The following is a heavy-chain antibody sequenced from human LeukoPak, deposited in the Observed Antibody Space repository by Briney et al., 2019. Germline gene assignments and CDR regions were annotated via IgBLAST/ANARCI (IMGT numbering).Heavy chain of an antibody. CDR3: ARGPSVVYLDY. CDR2: IYYSGST. CDR1: GGSISGYY. J-gene: IGHJ4*02. V-gene: IGHV4-59*08. D-gene: IGHD4-23*01. Sequence: SETLSLTCTVSGGSISGYYWSWIRQPPGKGLEWIGYIYYSGSTTYNPSLKSRVTMSVDTSKNQLSLRVSSVTAADTAVYYCARGPSVVYLDYWGQGTLVTVSS.